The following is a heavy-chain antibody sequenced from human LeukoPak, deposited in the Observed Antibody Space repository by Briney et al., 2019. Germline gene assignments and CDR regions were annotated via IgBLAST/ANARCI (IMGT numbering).Heavy chain of an antibody. J-gene: IGHJ4*02. V-gene: IGHV4-61*02. CDR3: ARGGAPATAMGYFDY. Sequence: TSETLSLTCTVSGGSISSGSYYWSWIRQPAGKGLEWIGRIYTSGSTKYNPSLKSRVTISVDTSKNQFSLKLSSVTAADTAVYYCARGGAPATAMGYFDYWGQGTLVTVSS. CDR2: IYTSGST. CDR1: GGSISSGSYY. D-gene: IGHD2-2*01.